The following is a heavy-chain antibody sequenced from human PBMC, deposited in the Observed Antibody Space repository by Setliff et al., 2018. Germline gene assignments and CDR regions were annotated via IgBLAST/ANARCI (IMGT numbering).Heavy chain of an antibody. D-gene: IGHD2-2*01. CDR1: GYTFNNYG. Sequence: GASVKVSCKASGYTFNNYGISWVRQAPGQGLEWMGWISGYNGYTVYAQKLQGRVTLTTDTSTGTAYMEVRSLRSDDTAQYYCVRDRAAIVVGPPTAAFDIWGQGTMVTVSS. V-gene: IGHV1-18*01. J-gene: IGHJ3*02. CDR3: VRDRAAIVVGPPTAAFDI. CDR2: ISGYNGYT.